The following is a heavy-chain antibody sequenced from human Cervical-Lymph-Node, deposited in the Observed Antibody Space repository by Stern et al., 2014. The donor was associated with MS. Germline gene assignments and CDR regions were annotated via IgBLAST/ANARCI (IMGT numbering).Heavy chain of an antibody. Sequence: QVQLVQSGAEVKKPGASVKGSCKASGYSFTGYFLHWVRQAPGQGLEWMGWINPNSGDTNYAQKFHGRVTMTRDSSSSTAYMELSSLRSDDTAVYYCARDGRSSYGSGSYYSSGYWGQGTLVTVSS. CDR2: INPNSGDT. V-gene: IGHV1-2*02. D-gene: IGHD3-10*01. J-gene: IGHJ4*02. CDR1: GYSFTGYF. CDR3: ARDGRSSYGSGSYYSSGY.